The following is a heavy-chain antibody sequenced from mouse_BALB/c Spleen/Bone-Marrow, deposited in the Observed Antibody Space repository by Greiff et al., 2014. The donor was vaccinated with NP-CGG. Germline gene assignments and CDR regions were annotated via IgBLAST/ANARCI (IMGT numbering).Heavy chain of an antibody. CDR2: IHPNSGNT. CDR1: GFTFTSSW. J-gene: IGHJ1*01. Sequence: QVHVKQSGSVLARPGTSVNLSCKASGFTFTSSWMHWAKQRPGQGLEWIGDIHPNSGNTYYNEKFKGKATLTVDSSSSTAYVDLSSLTSEDSAVYFCARSYRFWYFDVWGAGTTVTVSS. V-gene: IGHV1S130*01. CDR3: ARSYRFWYFDV. D-gene: IGHD2-14*01.